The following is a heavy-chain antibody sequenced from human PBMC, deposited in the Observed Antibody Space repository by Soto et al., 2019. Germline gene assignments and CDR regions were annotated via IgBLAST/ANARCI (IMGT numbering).Heavy chain of an antibody. CDR2: IYYSGST. V-gene: IGHV4-39*01. CDR3: ARVIGYSSSWYVTIPPNFDY. D-gene: IGHD6-13*01. J-gene: IGHJ4*02. CDR1: GGSISSSSYY. Sequence: SETLSLTCTVSGGSISSSSYYWGWIRQPPGKGLEWIGSIYYSGSTYYNPSLKSRVTISVDTSKNQFSLKLSSVTAADTAVYYCARVIGYSSSWYVTIPPNFDYWGQGTLVTVS.